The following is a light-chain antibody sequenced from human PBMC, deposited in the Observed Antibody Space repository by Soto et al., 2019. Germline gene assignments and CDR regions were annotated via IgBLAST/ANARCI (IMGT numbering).Light chain of an antibody. Sequence: QSALTQPPSASGSPGQSVTISCTGTSSDVGGYNYVSWYQQHPGKAPKLMIYEATKRPSGVPDRFSGSKSGNTASLTVSCLQAEDEADYYCSSYAGSNNFVFGSGTKLTVL. CDR1: SSDVGGYNY. CDR3: SSYAGSNNFV. CDR2: EAT. V-gene: IGLV2-8*01. J-gene: IGLJ1*01.